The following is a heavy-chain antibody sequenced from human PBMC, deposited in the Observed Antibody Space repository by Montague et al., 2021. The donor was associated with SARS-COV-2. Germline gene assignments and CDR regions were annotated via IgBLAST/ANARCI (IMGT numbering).Heavy chain of an antibody. Sequence: VKPTQTLTLTCTLSGFSLSTSGTRASWIRQPPGKALEWLARIDWDYDKFYSTSLKTRLTISKDTSKNQVVLTMTNMAPVDTATYYCARSYYDILTNYYDDFDIWGQGTMVTVSS. V-gene: IGHV2-70*04. CDR3: ARSYYDILTNYYDDFDI. CDR1: GFSLSTSGTR. D-gene: IGHD3-9*01. CDR2: IDWDYDK. J-gene: IGHJ3*02.